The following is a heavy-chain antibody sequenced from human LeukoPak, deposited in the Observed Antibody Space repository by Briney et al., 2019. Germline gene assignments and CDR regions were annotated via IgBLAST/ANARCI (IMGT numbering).Heavy chain of an antibody. CDR1: GYSISSGYY. J-gene: IGHJ6*03. V-gene: IGHV4-38-2*01. CDR3: ARGRPGYSSGWPYHYYYMDV. Sequence: PSETLSLTCAVSGYSISSGYYWGWIRQPPGEGLEWIGSIYHSGSTYYNPSLKSRVTISVDTSKNQFSLKLSSVTAADTAVYYCARGRPGYSSGWPYHYYYMDVWGKGTTVTVSS. CDR2: IYHSGST. D-gene: IGHD6-19*01.